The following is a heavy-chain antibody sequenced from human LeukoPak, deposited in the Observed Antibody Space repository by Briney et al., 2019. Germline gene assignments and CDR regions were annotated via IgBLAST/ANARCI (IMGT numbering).Heavy chain of an antibody. J-gene: IGHJ4*02. D-gene: IGHD1-26*01. CDR1: GYSFTSYW. V-gene: IGHV5-51*01. CDR2: IYPGDSDT. Sequence: GESLKISCKGSGYSFTSYWIGWVRQMPGKGLEWMGIIYPGDSDTRYSPSFQGQVTISADKSISTAYLRWSSLKASDTAMYYCAKLNSVGAYVFDYWGQGTLVTVSS. CDR3: AKLNSVGAYVFDY.